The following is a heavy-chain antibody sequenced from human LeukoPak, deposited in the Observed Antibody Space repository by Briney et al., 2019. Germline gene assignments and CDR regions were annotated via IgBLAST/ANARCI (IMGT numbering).Heavy chain of an antibody. Sequence: GSLRLPCAASGFTFSSYWMHWVRQAPGKGLVWVSRINSDGSTTNYADSVKGRFTISRDNAKNTLDLQMNSLRAEDTAVYYCARRSSGSPPYYFDYWGQGTLVTVSS. J-gene: IGHJ4*02. CDR1: GFTFSSYW. D-gene: IGHD1-26*01. V-gene: IGHV3-74*01. CDR3: ARRSSGSPPYYFDY. CDR2: INSDGSTT.